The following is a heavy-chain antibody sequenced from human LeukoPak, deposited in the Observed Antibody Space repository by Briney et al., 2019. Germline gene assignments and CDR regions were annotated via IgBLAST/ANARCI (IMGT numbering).Heavy chain of an antibody. J-gene: IGHJ6*03. V-gene: IGHV3-23*01. Sequence: GGSLRLSCAASGFTFSSYAMSWVRQAPGKGLEWVSAISGSGGSTYYADSVKGRFTISRDNSKNTLYLQMNSLRAEDTAVYYCAREGITMVRGVIIARTYYYYMDVWGKGTTVTVSS. CDR3: AREGITMVRGVIIARTYYYYMDV. CDR2: ISGSGGST. D-gene: IGHD3-10*01. CDR1: GFTFSSYA.